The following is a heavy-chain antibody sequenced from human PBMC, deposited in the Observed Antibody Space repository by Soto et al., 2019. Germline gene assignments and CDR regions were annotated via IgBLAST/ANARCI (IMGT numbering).Heavy chain of an antibody. D-gene: IGHD6-6*01. V-gene: IGHV4-61*08. CDR1: GGSITSGDYY. J-gene: IGHJ3*02. CDR3: ARDVNLEYSSSSRVHDAFDI. Sequence: PSETLSLTCTVSGGSITSGDYYWTWIRQPPGKGLEWIGYIYYSGSTNYNPSLKSRVTISVDTSKNQFSLKLSSVTAADTAVYYCARDVNLEYSSSSRVHDAFDIWGQGTMVTVSS. CDR2: IYYSGST.